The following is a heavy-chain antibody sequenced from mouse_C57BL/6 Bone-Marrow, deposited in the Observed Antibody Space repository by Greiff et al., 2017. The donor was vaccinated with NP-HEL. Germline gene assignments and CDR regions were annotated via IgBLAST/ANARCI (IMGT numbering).Heavy chain of an antibody. D-gene: IGHD1-1*01. V-gene: IGHV1-53*01. CDR3: ARMAKGVDYGSRAWFAY. CDR1: GYTFTSYW. CDR2: INPSNGGT. Sequence: QVQLQQPGTELVKPGASVKLSCKASGYTFTSYWMHWVKQRPGQGLEWIGNINPSNGGTNYNEKFKSKATLTVDKSSSTAYMQLSSLTSEDSAVYYCARMAKGVDYGSRAWFAYWGQGTLVTVSA. J-gene: IGHJ3*01.